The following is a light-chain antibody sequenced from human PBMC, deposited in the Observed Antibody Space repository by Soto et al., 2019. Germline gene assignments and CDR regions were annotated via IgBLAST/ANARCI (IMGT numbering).Light chain of an antibody. Sequence: AIRMTQSPCSLSASIGDTVTITCRASQDIGSVLAWYQQKPGTAPKVLISGASDLHGGVPSRFSGSGSRTDFTLTITHLQSEDFATYYCQHYLNYPITFGQGTRLEIK. V-gene: IGKV1-8*01. CDR2: GAS. CDR3: QHYLNYPIT. J-gene: IGKJ5*01. CDR1: QDIGSV.